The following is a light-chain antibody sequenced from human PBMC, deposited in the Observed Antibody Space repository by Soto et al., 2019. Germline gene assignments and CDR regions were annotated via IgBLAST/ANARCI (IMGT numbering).Light chain of an antibody. CDR1: QDISNY. CDR2: DAS. Sequence: DIQMTQSPSSLSASVGDRVTISCQASQDISNYLNWYQQKPGKAPKILIYDASNLETGVPSRFSGNSSGTDFTFTIITLQPEDIATYYCQQYYNLPITFGQGTRLEIK. V-gene: IGKV1-33*01. CDR3: QQYYNLPIT. J-gene: IGKJ5*01.